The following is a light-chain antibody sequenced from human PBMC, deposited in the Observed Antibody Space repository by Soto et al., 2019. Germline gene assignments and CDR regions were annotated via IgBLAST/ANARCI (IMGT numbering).Light chain of an antibody. V-gene: IGKV1-39*01. CDR1: QSISSY. CDR3: QPGYSTPLT. CDR2: AAS. J-gene: IGKJ4*01. Sequence: DIQMTQSQSSLSASVGDRVTITCRASQSISSYLNWYQQKPGKAPQLLIYAASTLQSGIPSSFSGSGSWTDFTLTISSLQPEDCATYYCQPGYSTPLTFGGGTKVEIK.